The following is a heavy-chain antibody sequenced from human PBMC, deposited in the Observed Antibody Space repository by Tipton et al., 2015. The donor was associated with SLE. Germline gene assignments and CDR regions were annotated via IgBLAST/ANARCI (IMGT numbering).Heavy chain of an antibody. V-gene: IGHV3-30*09. D-gene: IGHD1-26*01. Sequence: SLRLSCAASGFTFSNYSLHWVRQSPGKGLEWVAGISYDGSNKFYTESVMGRFVISRDNSKITLYLQMDSLTPEDTALYYCTSLSTREHYYVADVSRHAATVTVSS. J-gene: IGHJ6*02. CDR2: ISYDGSNK. CDR3: TSLSTREHYYVADV. CDR1: GFTFSNYS.